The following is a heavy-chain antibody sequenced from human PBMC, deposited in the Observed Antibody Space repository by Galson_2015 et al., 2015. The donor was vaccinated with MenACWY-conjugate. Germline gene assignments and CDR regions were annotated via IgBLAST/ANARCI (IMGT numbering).Heavy chain of an antibody. D-gene: IGHD5-12*01. V-gene: IGHV1-18*01. Sequence: SVKVSCKASGHTSFTTDVSWLRQAPGQGFEWMGWISGNNGYTNYARKFQGRFTMRADTSTDTAHMELRSLTSDDTAVYYCARTVDGGYGSWFDPWGQGTLVIVSS. CDR2: ISGNNGYT. J-gene: IGHJ5*01. CDR3: ARTVDGGYGSWFDP. CDR1: GHTSFTTD.